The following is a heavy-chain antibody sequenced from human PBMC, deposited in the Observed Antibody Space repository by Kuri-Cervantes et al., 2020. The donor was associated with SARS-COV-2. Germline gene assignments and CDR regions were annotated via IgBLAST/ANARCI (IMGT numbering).Heavy chain of an antibody. CDR3: ARAKYCSSTSCPARRGMDV. CDR1: GYTFTGYY. J-gene: IGHJ6*02. Sequence: ASLQVSCKASGYTFTGYYMHGGRQAPGQGLEWMGWINPNSGGTNYAQKFQGWITMTRDTSISTAYMELSRMGSDDTAVYYCARAKYCSSTSCPARRGMDVWGQGTTVTVSS. V-gene: IGHV1-2*04. D-gene: IGHD2-2*01. CDR2: INPNSGGT.